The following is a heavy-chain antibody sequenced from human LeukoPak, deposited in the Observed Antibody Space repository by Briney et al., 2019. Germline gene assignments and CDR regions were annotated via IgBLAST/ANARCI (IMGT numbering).Heavy chain of an antibody. Sequence: PSETLSLTCTVSGSSISSSSYYWGWIRQPPGKGLEWIGSIYYSGSTYYNPSLKSRVTISVDTSKNQFSLKLSSVTAAVTAVYYCASHGRKYAAVAGRGFDYRGQGTLVTVSS. CDR2: IYYSGST. CDR1: GSSISSSSYY. CDR3: ASHGRKYAAVAGRGFDY. J-gene: IGHJ4*02. V-gene: IGHV4-39*01. D-gene: IGHD6-19*01.